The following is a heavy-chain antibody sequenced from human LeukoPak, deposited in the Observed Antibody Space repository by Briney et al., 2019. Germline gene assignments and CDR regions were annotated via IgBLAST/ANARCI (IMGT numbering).Heavy chain of an antibody. V-gene: IGHV3-48*01. CDR2: ISSSSSTI. CDR1: GFTFSSYS. Sequence: GGSLRLSCAASGFTFSSYSMNWVRQAPGKGLEWVSYISSSSSTIYYADSVKGRFTISRDNAKNSLYLQMNSLRAEDTAVYYCAELGTTMIGGVWGKGTTVTVSS. D-gene: IGHD3-10*02. J-gene: IGHJ6*04. CDR3: AELGTTMIGGV.